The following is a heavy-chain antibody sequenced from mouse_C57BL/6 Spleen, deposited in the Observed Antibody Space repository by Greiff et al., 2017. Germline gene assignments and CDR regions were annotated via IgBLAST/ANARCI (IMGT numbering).Heavy chain of an antibody. CDR1: GYTFTSYW. CDR2: IYPGSGST. Sequence: QVQLQQPGAELVKPGASVKMSCKASGYTFTSYWITWVKQRPGQGLEWIGDIYPGSGSTNYNEKFKSKATLTVDTSSSTAYMQLSSLTSEDSAVYYCATSPYYSNYEAWFAYWGQWTLVTVSA. J-gene: IGHJ3*01. D-gene: IGHD2-5*01. V-gene: IGHV1-55*01. CDR3: ATSPYYSNYEAWFAY.